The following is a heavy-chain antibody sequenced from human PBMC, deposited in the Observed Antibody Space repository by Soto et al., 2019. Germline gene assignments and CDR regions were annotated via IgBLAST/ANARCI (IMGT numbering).Heavy chain of an antibody. CDR1: GFTFSSYA. J-gene: IGHJ6*02. Sequence: GGSLRLSCAASGFTFSSYAMSWVRQAPGKGLEWVSAISGSGGSTYYADSVKGRFTISRDNSKNTLYLQMNSLRAEDTAVYYCAKDQGKSDFWSGYPYYYYYYGMDVWGQGTTVTVSS. CDR2: ISGSGGST. CDR3: AKDQGKSDFWSGYPYYYYYYGMDV. D-gene: IGHD3-3*01. V-gene: IGHV3-23*01.